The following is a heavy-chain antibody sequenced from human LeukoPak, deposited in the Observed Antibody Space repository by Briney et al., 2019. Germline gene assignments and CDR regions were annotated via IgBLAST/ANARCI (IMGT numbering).Heavy chain of an antibody. D-gene: IGHD1-26*01. CDR2: ISDNGAYT. Sequence: PGGSLRLSCAASGFTFSSCAMSWVRQAPGKGLEWVSAISDNGAYTYYADSVKGRFTISRDNSKNTLYLQMNSLRAEDTAVYYCAKGRGWEASYYYYYMDVWGKGTTVTISS. J-gene: IGHJ6*03. CDR3: AKGRGWEASYYYYYMDV. CDR1: GFTFSSCA. V-gene: IGHV3-23*01.